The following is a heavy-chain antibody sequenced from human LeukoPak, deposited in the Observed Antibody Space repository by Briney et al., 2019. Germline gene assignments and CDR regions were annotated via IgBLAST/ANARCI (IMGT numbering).Heavy chain of an antibody. CDR3: ARRQSPDY. CDR1: GYTFTSYW. Sequence: GESLKIPCKGSGYTFTSYWIGWVRQMPGKGLEWMGIIYPGDSEIIYSPSFQGQVTISADKSITTAYLQWSSLKASDSAMYYCARRQSPDYWGQGTLVTVSS. J-gene: IGHJ4*02. CDR2: IYPGDSEI. V-gene: IGHV5-51*01.